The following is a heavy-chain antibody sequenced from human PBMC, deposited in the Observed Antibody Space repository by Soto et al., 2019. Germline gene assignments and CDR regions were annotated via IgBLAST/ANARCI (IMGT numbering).Heavy chain of an antibody. CDR1: GGSISSGDYY. CDR2: IYYSGST. V-gene: IGHV4-30-4*01. J-gene: IGHJ4*02. D-gene: IGHD3-10*01. CDR3: ASWWFGEFFDY. Sequence: QVQLQESGPGLVKPSQTLSLTCTVSGGSISSGDYYWSWIRQPPGKGLEWIGYIYYSGSTYYNPSLKSRVTRPVDTSKNQFSLKHSSVTAADTAVYYCASWWFGEFFDYWGQGTLVTVSS.